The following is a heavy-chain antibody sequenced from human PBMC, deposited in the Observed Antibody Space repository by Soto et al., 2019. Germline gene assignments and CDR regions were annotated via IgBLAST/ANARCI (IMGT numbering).Heavy chain of an antibody. CDR2: ISSSGSGI. CDR1: GFTFSDYY. J-gene: IGHJ6*02. D-gene: IGHD5-18*01. CDR3: TRDLYGGYIDGYYYYYGMDV. V-gene: IGHV3-11*01. Sequence: GGSLRLSCAASGFTFSDYYMSWIHQAPGRGLEWVSYISSSGSGIYYADSVKGRFTISRDNAKNSLYLQMNSLRAEDTAVYYCTRDLYGGYIDGYYYYYGMDVWGQGTTVTVSS.